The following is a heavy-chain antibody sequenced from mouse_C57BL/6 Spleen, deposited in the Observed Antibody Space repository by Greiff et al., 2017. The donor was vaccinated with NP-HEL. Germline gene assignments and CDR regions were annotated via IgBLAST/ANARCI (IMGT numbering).Heavy chain of an antibody. J-gene: IGHJ2*01. V-gene: IGHV1-69*01. D-gene: IGHD1-1*01. Sequence: VQLQQPGAELVMPGASVKLSCKASGYTFTSYWMHWVKQRPGQGLEWIGEIDPSDSYTNYNQKFKGKSTLTVDKSSSTAYMQLSSLTSEDSAVYYCARRHYASYYFDYWGQGTTLTVSS. CDR3: ARRHYASYYFDY. CDR2: IDPSDSYT. CDR1: GYTFTSYW.